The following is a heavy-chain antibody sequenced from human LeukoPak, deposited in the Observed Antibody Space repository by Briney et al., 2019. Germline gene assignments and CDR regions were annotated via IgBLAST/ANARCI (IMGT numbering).Heavy chain of an antibody. CDR3: ARDNVIYPDAFDI. CDR1: GGSISSYY. J-gene: IGHJ3*02. V-gene: IGHV4-39*07. Sequence: SETLSLTCTVSGGSISSYYWGWIRQPPGKGLEWIGSIYYSGSTYYNPSLKSRVTISVDTSKNQFSLKLSSVTAADTAVYYCARDNVIYPDAFDIWGQGTMVTVSS. CDR2: IYYSGST. D-gene: IGHD3-10*01.